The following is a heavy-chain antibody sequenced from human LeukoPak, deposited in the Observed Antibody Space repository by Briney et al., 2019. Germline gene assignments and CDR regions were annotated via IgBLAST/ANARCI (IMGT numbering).Heavy chain of an antibody. Sequence: SETLSLTCAVYGGSVTGYYWSWIRQTPGRGLEWVGEIHYTGATSYNPSLKSRATISTDTSKNQFSLRLSSVTAADTAVYYCARGNILTGYCFDFWGQGALVTVSS. CDR1: GGSVTGYY. CDR2: IHYTGAT. D-gene: IGHD3-9*01. J-gene: IGHJ4*02. V-gene: IGHV4-34*01. CDR3: ARGNILTGYCFDF.